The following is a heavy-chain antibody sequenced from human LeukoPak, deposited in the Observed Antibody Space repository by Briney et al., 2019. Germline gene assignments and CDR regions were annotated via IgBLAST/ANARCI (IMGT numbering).Heavy chain of an antibody. CDR3: ARGRVRSFGVVIPFFDY. CDR1: GGSFSGYY. D-gene: IGHD3-3*01. CDR2: INHSGST. J-gene: IGHJ4*02. V-gene: IGHV4-34*01. Sequence: SETLSLTCAVYGGSFSGYYWSRIRQPPGKGLEWIGEINHSGSTNYNPSLKSRVTISVDTSKNQFSLKLSSVTAADTAVYYCARGRVRSFGVVIPFFDYWGQGTLVTVSS.